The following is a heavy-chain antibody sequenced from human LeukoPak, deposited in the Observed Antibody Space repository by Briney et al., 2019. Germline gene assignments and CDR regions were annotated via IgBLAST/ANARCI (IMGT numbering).Heavy chain of an antibody. CDR1: GFAFSRYG. D-gene: IGHD1-20*01. V-gene: IGHV3-30*02. CDR3: AKDYGITGTGGAWLDP. CDR2: IRYDGSNK. J-gene: IGHJ5*02. Sequence: PGGSLRLXCAASGFAFSRYGMHWVRQAPGKGLEWVAFIRYDGSNKNHADSVKGRFTISRDNSKNMLYLQMNSLRPEDTSVYYCAKDYGITGTGGAWLDPWGQGTLLTVSS.